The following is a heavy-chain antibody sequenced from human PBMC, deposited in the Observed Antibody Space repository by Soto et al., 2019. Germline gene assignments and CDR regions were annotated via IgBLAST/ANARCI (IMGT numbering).Heavy chain of an antibody. Sequence: QVQLVQSGAEVKRPGASVKISCEASGYTFSDKGVHWVRQAPGQSLEWMGWTNVRNGNPKYSQKFQGRVTINRDTSASTAYMEVSSLRFEDTAVYYCGAGPFLDYWGQGTLVTVSS. CDR1: GYTFSDKG. CDR3: GAGPFLDY. V-gene: IGHV1-3*01. J-gene: IGHJ4*02. CDR2: TNVRNGNP.